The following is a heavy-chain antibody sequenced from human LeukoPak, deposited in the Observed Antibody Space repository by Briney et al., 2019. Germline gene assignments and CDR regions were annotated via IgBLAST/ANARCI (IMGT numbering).Heavy chain of an antibody. CDR2: INHSGGT. V-gene: IGHV4-34*01. D-gene: IGHD3-10*01. CDR3: ASNVGYYYYGMDV. CDR1: GGSFSGYY. Sequence: SETLSLTCAVYGGSFSGYYWSWFRQPPGEGLEWSGEINHSGGTNYYPSLNSRVTISVDTCKNQFSLKLSSVTAADTAVYYRASNVGYYYYGMDVWGKGTTVTVSS. J-gene: IGHJ6*04.